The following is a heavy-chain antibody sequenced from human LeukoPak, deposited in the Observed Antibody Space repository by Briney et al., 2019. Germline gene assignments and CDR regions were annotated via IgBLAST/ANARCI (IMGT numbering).Heavy chain of an antibody. Sequence: GGSLRLSCAASGFTFSSFVMHWVRQAPGKGLEWVAVIWYDGSNKYYADSVKGRFTISRDNSKNTLYLQMNSLRAEDTAVYYCARGPSAYPKCFDYWGQGTLVTVSS. V-gene: IGHV3-33*01. J-gene: IGHJ4*02. D-gene: IGHD5-12*01. CDR1: GFTFSSFV. CDR2: IWYDGSNK. CDR3: ARGPSAYPKCFDY.